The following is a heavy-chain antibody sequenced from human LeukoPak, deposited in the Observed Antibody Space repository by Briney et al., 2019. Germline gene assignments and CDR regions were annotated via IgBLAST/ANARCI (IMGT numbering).Heavy chain of an antibody. CDR1: GGSISSSSYY. D-gene: IGHD3-16*01. CDR2: IYYSGST. CDR3: ARHGGASVYYFDY. J-gene: IGHJ4*02. Sequence: SETLSLTCTVSGGSISSSSYYWGWIRQPPGKGLEWIGSIYYSGSTYYNPSLKSRVTISVDTSKNQFSLKRSSVTAADTAVYYCARHGGASVYYFDYWGQGTLVTVSS. V-gene: IGHV4-39*01.